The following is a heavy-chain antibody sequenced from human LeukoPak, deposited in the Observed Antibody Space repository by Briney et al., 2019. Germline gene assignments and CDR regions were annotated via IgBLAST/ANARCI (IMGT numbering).Heavy chain of an antibody. CDR3: AKGRGIHTMIVVVIIDY. CDR1: GFTFSSYA. Sequence: GGSLRLSCAASGFTFSSYAMSWVRQAPGKGLEWVSAISGSGGSTYYADSVRGRFTISRDNSKNTLYLQMNSLRAEDTAVYYCAKGRGIHTMIVVVIIDYWGQGTLVTVSS. CDR2: ISGSGGST. D-gene: IGHD3-22*01. J-gene: IGHJ4*02. V-gene: IGHV3-23*01.